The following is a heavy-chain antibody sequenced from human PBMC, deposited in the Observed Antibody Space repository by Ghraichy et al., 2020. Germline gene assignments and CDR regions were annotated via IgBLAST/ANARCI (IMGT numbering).Heavy chain of an antibody. CDR1: GYTFTGYY. CDR2: INPNSGGT. J-gene: IGHJ4*02. Sequence: ASVKVSCKASGYTFTGYYIHWVRQAPGQGLEWMGRINPNSGGTNYAQKFQGRVTMTTDTSISTAYMELSRLRSDDTAVYFCARDGLAGATTGSYFDYWGQGTLVTVSS. V-gene: IGHV1-2*06. CDR3: ARDGLAGATTGSYFDY. D-gene: IGHD1-26*01.